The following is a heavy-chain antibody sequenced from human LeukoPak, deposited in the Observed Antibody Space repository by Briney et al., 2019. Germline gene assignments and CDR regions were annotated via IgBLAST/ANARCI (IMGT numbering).Heavy chain of an antibody. D-gene: IGHD6-13*01. J-gene: IGHJ5*02. CDR2: INHSGST. CDR3: ARAWARREQQLALSWFDP. V-gene: IGHV4-34*01. Sequence: PSETLSLTCAVYGGSFSGYYWSWIRQPPGKGLEWIGEINHSGSTNYNPSLKSRVTISVDTSKNQFSLKLSSVTAADTAVYYCARAWARREQQLALSWFDPWGQGNLVSVSS. CDR1: GGSFSGYY.